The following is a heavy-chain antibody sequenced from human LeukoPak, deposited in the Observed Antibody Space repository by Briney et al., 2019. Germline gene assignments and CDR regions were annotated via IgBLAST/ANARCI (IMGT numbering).Heavy chain of an antibody. Sequence: SETLSLTCAVSGGSISSGGYSWSWIRQPPGKGLEWIGYIYHSGSTYYNPSLKSRVTISVDRPKNQFSLKLSSVTAADTAVYYCARSLGYDAFDIWGQGTMVTVSS. D-gene: IGHD2-15*01. V-gene: IGHV4-30-2*01. CDR2: IYHSGST. J-gene: IGHJ3*02. CDR3: ARSLGYDAFDI. CDR1: GGSISSGGYS.